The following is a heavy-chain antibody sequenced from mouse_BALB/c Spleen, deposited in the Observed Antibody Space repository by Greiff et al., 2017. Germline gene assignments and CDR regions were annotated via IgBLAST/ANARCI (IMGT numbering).Heavy chain of an antibody. CDR2: INPSTGYT. V-gene: IGHV1-7*01. Sequence: VQLQQSGAELAKPGASVKMSCKASGYTFTSYWMHWVKQRPGQGLEWIGYINPSTGYTEYNQKFKDKATLTADKSSSTAYMQLSSLTSEDSAVYYCARGAYYRYDVFAYWGQGTLVTVSA. CDR3: ARGAYYRYDVFAY. D-gene: IGHD2-14*01. J-gene: IGHJ3*01. CDR1: GYTFTSYW.